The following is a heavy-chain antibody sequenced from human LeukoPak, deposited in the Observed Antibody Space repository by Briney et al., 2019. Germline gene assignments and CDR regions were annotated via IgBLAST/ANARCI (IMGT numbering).Heavy chain of an antibody. CDR2: IYSGGST. D-gene: IGHD3-10*01. CDR1: GFTVSSNY. V-gene: IGHV3-53*01. Sequence: GGSLRLSCAASGFTVSSNYMSWVRPAPGKGLEWVSVIYSGGSTYYADSVKGRFTISRDNSKNTLYLQMNSLRAEDTAVYYCARSPYLYNWFDPWGQGTLVTVSS. J-gene: IGHJ5*02. CDR3: ARSPYLYNWFDP.